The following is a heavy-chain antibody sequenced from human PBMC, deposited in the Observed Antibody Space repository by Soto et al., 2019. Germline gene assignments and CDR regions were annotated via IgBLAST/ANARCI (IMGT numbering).Heavy chain of an antibody. J-gene: IGHJ4*02. CDR1: GFTFSDYY. D-gene: IGHD2-2*01. CDR3: ARGGLVVPAASPIDY. Sequence: GGSLRLSCAASGFTFSDYYMSWIRQAPGKGLEWVSYISSSSSYTNYADSVKGRFTVSRDNAKNSLYLQMNSLRAEDTAVYYCARGGLVVPAASPIDYWGQGTLVTVS. V-gene: IGHV3-11*06. CDR2: ISSSSSYT.